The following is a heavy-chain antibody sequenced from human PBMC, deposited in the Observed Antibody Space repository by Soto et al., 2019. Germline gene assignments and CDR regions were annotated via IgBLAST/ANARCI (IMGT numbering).Heavy chain of an antibody. J-gene: IGHJ4*02. V-gene: IGHV3-23*01. D-gene: IGHD2-15*01. CDR1: GFTFNNYA. Sequence: EVQLLESGGGLLQPGGSLRLSCSASGFTFNNYAMAWVRQAPWEGLEWVSGISGSGATPYYADSVKGRFTISRDNSKNTLFLQMNSLSAEDTAVYFCAKAGFCTGVSCYFYYFDSWGQGTLVTVSS. CDR3: AKAGFCTGVSCYFYYFDS. CDR2: ISGSGATP.